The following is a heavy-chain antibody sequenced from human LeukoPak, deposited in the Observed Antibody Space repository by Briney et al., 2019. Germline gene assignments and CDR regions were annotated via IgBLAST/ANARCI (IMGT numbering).Heavy chain of an antibody. J-gene: IGHJ4*02. D-gene: IGHD3-22*01. CDR3: ARDHDSSGYYGSLDY. Sequence: PWASVKVSCKASGGTFSSYAISWVRQAPGQGLEWMGRIIPIFGIANYAQKFQGRVTITADKSTSTAYMELSSLRSEDTAVHYCARDHDSSGYYGSLDYWGQGTLVTVSS. CDR2: IIPIFGIA. V-gene: IGHV1-69*04. CDR1: GGTFSSYA.